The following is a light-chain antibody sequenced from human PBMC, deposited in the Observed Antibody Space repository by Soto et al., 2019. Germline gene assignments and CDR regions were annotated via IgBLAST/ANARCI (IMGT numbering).Light chain of an antibody. Sequence: DIQMTQSPSTLSASIGDRVTISCRASQNIGRWLAWYQQKPGTAPELLIFDASSLKSGVPSRFSGSGSGTEFTLTISRLQPDDVATYYCLQYSSHSWTFGQGTKVDI. CDR2: DAS. J-gene: IGKJ1*01. CDR1: QNIGRW. V-gene: IGKV1-5*01. CDR3: LQYSSHSWT.